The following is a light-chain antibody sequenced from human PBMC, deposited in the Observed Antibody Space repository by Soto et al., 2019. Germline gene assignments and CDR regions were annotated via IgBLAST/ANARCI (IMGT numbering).Light chain of an antibody. CDR3: QKYTNVPA. Sequence: DIQMTQSACSLSASVGDRVTITCRASQGISNYLAWYQQIPGKVPKLLISAASTLQSGVPSRFSGRGSGTDFPLTISSLQPEDVATYYCQKYTNVPAFGGATKVEIK. CDR2: AAS. CDR1: QGISNY. J-gene: IGKJ4*01. V-gene: IGKV1-27*01.